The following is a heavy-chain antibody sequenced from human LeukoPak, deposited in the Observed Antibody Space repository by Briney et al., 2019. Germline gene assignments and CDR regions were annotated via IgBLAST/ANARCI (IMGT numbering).Heavy chain of an antibody. CDR1: GGTVSRYA. D-gene: IGHD3-10*01. CDR2: TIPLFGTA. J-gene: IGHJ3*02. CDR3: ARVSVVRGVDGFDI. Sequence: SVKVSCKASGGTVSRYAISWVRQAPGQGLEWMGGTIPLFGTANYAQKFQGRVTITADESTGTAYMELSSLRSEDTAIYYCARVSVVRGVDGFDIWGQGTTVTVSS. V-gene: IGHV1-69*13.